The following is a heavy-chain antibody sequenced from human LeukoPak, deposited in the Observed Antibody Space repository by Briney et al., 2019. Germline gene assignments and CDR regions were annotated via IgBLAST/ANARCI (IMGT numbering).Heavy chain of an antibody. J-gene: IGHJ4*02. CDR1: GLSFSNYA. CDR2: ITSGFTT. D-gene: IGHD2/OR15-2a*01. V-gene: IGHV3-23*01. Sequence: GGSLSLSCGASGLSFSNYAMSWVRQAPGKGLEWISGITSGFTTYYADSVKGRFTISRDNSKNTLFLQMNGLRAEDTAVYYCAKVPRGTTYYFDYWAREPWSPSPQ. CDR3: AKVPRGTTYYFDY.